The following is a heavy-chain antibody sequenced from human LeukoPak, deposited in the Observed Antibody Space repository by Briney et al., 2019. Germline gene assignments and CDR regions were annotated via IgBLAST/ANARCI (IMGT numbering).Heavy chain of an antibody. V-gene: IGHV3-7*01. Sequence: GGSLRLSCAASGFTVSSNYMSWVRQAPGKGLEWVANIKKDGSEKYYVDAVKGRFTISRDNAKTSLYLQMNSLRAEDTAVYYCARDLSGIAGYTYGRGIDYWGQGTLVTVSS. CDR1: GFTVSSNY. D-gene: IGHD5-18*01. CDR2: IKKDGSEK. CDR3: ARDLSGIAGYTYGRGIDY. J-gene: IGHJ4*02.